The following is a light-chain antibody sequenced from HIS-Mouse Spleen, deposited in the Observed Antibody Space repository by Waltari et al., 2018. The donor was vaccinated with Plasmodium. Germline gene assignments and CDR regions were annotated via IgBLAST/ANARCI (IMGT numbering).Light chain of an antibody. Sequence: EIVLTQSPGTLSLSPGERATLSCRASQRVSSSYLAWYQQKPSQAPRLLIYGASSRATGIPDRFSGSGSGTDFTLTISRLEPEDFAVYYCQQYGSSYTFGQGTKLEIK. V-gene: IGKV3-20*01. J-gene: IGKJ2*01. CDR2: GAS. CDR1: QRVSSSY. CDR3: QQYGSSYT.